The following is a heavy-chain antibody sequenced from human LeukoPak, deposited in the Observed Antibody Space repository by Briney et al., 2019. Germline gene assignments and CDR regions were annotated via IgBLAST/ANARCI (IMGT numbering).Heavy chain of an antibody. J-gene: IGHJ5*02. Sequence: ASVKVSCKASGYTLTAYYIYWLRQAPRQGLEWMGRINANSGGTDYAQNFQGRVTMTRDTSISTAYMELSRLRSDDTAVYHCARGYCSGGTCYLVETWLDPWGQGTLVTVSS. V-gene: IGHV1-2*06. CDR1: GYTLTAYY. D-gene: IGHD2-15*01. CDR2: INANSGGT. CDR3: ARGYCSGGTCYLVETWLDP.